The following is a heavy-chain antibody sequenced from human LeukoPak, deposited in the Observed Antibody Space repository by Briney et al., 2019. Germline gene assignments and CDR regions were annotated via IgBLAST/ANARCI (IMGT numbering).Heavy chain of an antibody. CDR2: IYYSGST. CDR1: GGSISSYY. Sequence: SETLSLTCTDSGGSISSYYWSWIRQPPGKGLEWIGYIYYSGSTNYNPSLKSRVTISVDTSKNQFSLKLSSVTAADTAVYYCASLIHWGQGTLVTVSS. V-gene: IGHV4-59*08. J-gene: IGHJ4*02. D-gene: IGHD3-16*01. CDR3: ASLIH.